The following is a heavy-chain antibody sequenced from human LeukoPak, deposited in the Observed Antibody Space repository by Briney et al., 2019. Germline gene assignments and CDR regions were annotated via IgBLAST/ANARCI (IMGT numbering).Heavy chain of an antibody. CDR3: AIGWSTSFSLCKFDY. J-gene: IGHJ4*02. CDR2: IYHSGST. CDR1: GYSISSGYY. V-gene: IGHV4-38-2*02. D-gene: IGHD6-19*01. Sequence: SETLSLTCTVSGYSISSGYYWGWIRQPPGKGLEWIGSIYHSGSTYYNPSLKSRVTISVDTSKNQFSLKLSSVTAADTAVYYCAIGWSTSFSLCKFDYWGQGTLVTVSS.